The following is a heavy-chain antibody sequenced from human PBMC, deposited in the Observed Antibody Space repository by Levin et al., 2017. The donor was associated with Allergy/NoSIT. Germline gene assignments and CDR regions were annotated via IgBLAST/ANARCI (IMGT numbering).Heavy chain of an antibody. J-gene: IGHJ6*03. CDR1: GGSISSGDYY. CDR2: IYYSGST. D-gene: IGHD3-10*01. Sequence: SETLSLTCTVSGGSISSGDYYWSWIRQPPGKGLEWIGYIYYSGSTYYNPSLKSRVTISVDTSKNQFSLKLSSVTAADTAVYYCARGVYYGSGSTPEDDYYMDVWGKGTTVTVSS. V-gene: IGHV4-30-4*01. CDR3: ARGVYYGSGSTPEDDYYMDV.